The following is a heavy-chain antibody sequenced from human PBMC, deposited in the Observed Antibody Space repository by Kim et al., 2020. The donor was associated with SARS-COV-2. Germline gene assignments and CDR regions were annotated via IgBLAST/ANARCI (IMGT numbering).Heavy chain of an antibody. Sequence: QKFQGRVTITADKSTSTAYMELSSLRSEDTAVYYCARVEGFSSIAASDYWGQGTLVTVSS. J-gene: IGHJ4*02. V-gene: IGHV1-69*04. CDR3: ARVEGFSSIAASDY. D-gene: IGHD6-6*01.